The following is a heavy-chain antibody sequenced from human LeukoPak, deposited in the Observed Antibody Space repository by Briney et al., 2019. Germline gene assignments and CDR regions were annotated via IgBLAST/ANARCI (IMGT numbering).Heavy chain of an antibody. Sequence: SETLSLTCTVSGGSISTSDYYWGWIRQPPGKGLEWIGSIYYSGSTYYNPSLESRVTISVDTSKKQFSLKLNSVTASDTAVYYCASGSHSGDQGAFDIWGQGTMVTVSS. CDR1: GGSISTSDYY. CDR3: ASGSHSGDQGAFDI. J-gene: IGHJ3*02. V-gene: IGHV4-39*01. CDR2: IYYSGST. D-gene: IGHD3-10*01.